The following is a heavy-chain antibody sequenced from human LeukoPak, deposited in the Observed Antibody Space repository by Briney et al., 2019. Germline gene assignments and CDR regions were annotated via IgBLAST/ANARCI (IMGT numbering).Heavy chain of an antibody. CDR1: GFTSSKSW. CDR3: AKDDEGYY. D-gene: IGHD3-3*01. Sequence: QSGGSLRLSCAASGFTSSKSWMSWLRQTPEKGLEGVANIKEDGSAKYYVDCVKGRFTISRDNAKNSLYLQMNSLRAEDTAVYYCAKDDEGYYWGQGILVTVSS. CDR2: IKEDGSAK. J-gene: IGHJ4*02. V-gene: IGHV3-7*04.